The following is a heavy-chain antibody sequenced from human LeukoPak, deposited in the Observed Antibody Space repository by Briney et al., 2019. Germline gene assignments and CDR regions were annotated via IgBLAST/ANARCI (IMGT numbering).Heavy chain of an antibody. CDR3: ARGIAAASFDI. D-gene: IGHD6-13*01. V-gene: IGHV3-53*01. Sequence: GGSLRLSCAASGFTFSSYAMSWVRQAPGKGLEWVSVIYSGGSTYYVDSVKGRFTISRDNSKNTLYLQMNSLRAEDTAVYYCARGIAAASFDIWGQGTMVTVSS. CDR1: GFTFSSYA. CDR2: IYSGGST. J-gene: IGHJ3*02.